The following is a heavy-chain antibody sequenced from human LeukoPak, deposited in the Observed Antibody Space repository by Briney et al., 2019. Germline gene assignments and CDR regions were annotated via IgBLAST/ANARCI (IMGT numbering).Heavy chain of an antibody. J-gene: IGHJ4*02. CDR1: GYTFTGYY. D-gene: IGHD3-3*01. V-gene: IGHV1-18*04. CDR2: ISVYNGKT. Sequence: ASVKVSCKASGYTFTGYYMHWVRQAPGQGLEWLGWISVYNGKTNYAQKLQGRVTMTTDTSTNTAFMELRSLRSDDTAVYYCARLPGSFLDYWGQGTLVTVSS. CDR3: ARLPGSFLDY.